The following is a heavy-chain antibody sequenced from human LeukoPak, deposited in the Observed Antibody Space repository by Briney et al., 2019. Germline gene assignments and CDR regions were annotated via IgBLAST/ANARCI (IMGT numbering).Heavy chain of an antibody. Sequence: SVTVSFTASGGTFSSYAISWVRQAPGQGLEWMGGIIPIFGTANYAQKFQGRVTITADESTSTAYMELSSLRSEDTAVCYCATWGGTTVVTLQDWYFDLWGRGTLVTVSS. CDR3: ATWGGTTVVTLQDWYFDL. J-gene: IGHJ2*01. V-gene: IGHV1-69*13. CDR2: IIPIFGTA. D-gene: IGHD4-23*01. CDR1: GGTFSSYA.